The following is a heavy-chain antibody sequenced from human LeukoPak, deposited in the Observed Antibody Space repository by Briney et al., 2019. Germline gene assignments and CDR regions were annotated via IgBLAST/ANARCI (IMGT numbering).Heavy chain of an antibody. Sequence: PGGSLRLSCAASGFTFSSYAMSWVRQAPGKGLEWVSCISGSGDSTYYADSVKGRFTISRDNSKNTLYLQMNSLKTEDTAVYYCTIYDYSSSSHNGVFDMWGQGTMVTVSS. J-gene: IGHJ3*02. CDR1: GFTFSSYA. CDR3: TIYDYSSSSHNGVFDM. D-gene: IGHD6-6*01. CDR2: ISGSGDST. V-gene: IGHV3-23*01.